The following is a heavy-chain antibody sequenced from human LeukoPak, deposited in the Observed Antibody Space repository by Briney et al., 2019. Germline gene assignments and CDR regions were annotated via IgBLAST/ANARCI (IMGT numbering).Heavy chain of an antibody. D-gene: IGHD1-26*01. CDR2: IYYSGST. CDR1: GDSISSSSYY. J-gene: IGHJ4*02. V-gene: IGHV4-39*01. CDR3: ASESGGYFDY. Sequence: SEALSLTCTVSGDSISSSSYYWGWIRQPPGKGLEWIGSIYYSGSTYYNPSLKSRVTISVDTSKNQFSLKMSSVTAADTAVYYCASESGGYFDYWGQGTLVTVSS.